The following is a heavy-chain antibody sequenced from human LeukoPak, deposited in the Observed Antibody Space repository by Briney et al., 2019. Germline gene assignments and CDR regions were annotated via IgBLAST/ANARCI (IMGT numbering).Heavy chain of an antibody. D-gene: IGHD3-10*01. V-gene: IGHV3-66*01. Sequence: GGSLRLSCAASGFTVSSNYMSWVRQAPGKGLEWVSVIYSGGSTYYADSVKGRFTISRDNSKNTLYLQMNSLRAEDTAVYYCARSDYYGSGSYYNLNDYWGQGTLVTVSS. CDR3: ARSDYYGSGSYYNLNDY. CDR1: GFTVSSNY. J-gene: IGHJ4*02. CDR2: IYSGGST.